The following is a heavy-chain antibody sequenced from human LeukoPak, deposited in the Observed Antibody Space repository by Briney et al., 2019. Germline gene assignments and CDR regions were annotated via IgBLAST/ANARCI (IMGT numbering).Heavy chain of an antibody. CDR1: GFNFNNYA. V-gene: IGHV3-30*03. J-gene: IGHJ4*02. CDR2: ISYDGSNK. D-gene: IGHD5-24*01. CDR3: ARPPRGWLQLMSFDY. Sequence: GGSLRLSCAASGFNFNNYAMNWVRQAPGEGLEWVAFISYDGSNKYYADSVKGRFTISRDNSKNTLYLQMNSLRAEDTAVYYCARPPRGWLQLMSFDYWGQGTLVTVSS.